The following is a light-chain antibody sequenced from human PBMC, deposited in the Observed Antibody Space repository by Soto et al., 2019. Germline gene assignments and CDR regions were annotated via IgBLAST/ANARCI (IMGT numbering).Light chain of an antibody. J-gene: IGLJ2*01. Sequence: QSALTQPPSASGTPGQRVTISCSGSSSNIGSNTVNWYQQLPGTAPKLVIYSNNQRPSGVPDRFSGSKSGTSASLAISGLQSEDEADYYCVAWDDSLNGYVVFVGGTKVTV. CDR3: VAWDDSLNGYVV. CDR2: SNN. V-gene: IGLV1-44*01. CDR1: SSNIGSNT.